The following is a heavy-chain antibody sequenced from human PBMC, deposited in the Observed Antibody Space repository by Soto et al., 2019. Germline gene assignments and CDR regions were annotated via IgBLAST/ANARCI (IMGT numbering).Heavy chain of an antibody. CDR2: INHSGST. D-gene: IGHD3-3*01. CDR3: ARVRIRGFGVVISRWFDP. CDR1: GGSVNGYY. Sequence: SETLSLTCAVYGGSVNGYYWSWIRQPPGKGLEWIGEINHSGSTNYNPSLKSRVTISVDTSKNQFSLKLSSVTAADTAVYYCARVRIRGFGVVISRWFDPWGQGTLVTVSS. J-gene: IGHJ5*02. V-gene: IGHV4-34*01.